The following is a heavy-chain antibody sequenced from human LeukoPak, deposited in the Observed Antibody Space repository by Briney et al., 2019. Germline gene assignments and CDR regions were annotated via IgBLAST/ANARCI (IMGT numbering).Heavy chain of an antibody. J-gene: IGHJ4*02. CDR2: INHSGST. CDR3: ARVGAKYSSSYYFDY. CDR1: GGSFSGYY. V-gene: IGHV4-34*01. Sequence: PSETLSLTCAVYGGSFSGYYWSWIRQPPGKGLEWIGEINHSGSTNYNPSLKSRVTISVDTSKNQFSLKLTSVTAAGTAVYYCARVGAKYSSSYYFDYWGQGTLVTVSS. D-gene: IGHD6-6*01.